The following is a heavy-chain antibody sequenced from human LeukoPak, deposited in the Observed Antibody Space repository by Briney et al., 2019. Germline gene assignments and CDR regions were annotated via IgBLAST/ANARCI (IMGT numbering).Heavy chain of an antibody. V-gene: IGHV4-59*08. J-gene: IGHJ4*02. CDR3: ARHRGLIAAAEAFDY. CDR2: IYYSGST. D-gene: IGHD6-13*01. CDR1: GGSIRSYY. Sequence: SETLSLTCTVSGGSIRSYYWSWIRQPPGKGLEWIGYIYYSGSTNYNPSLKSRVTISVHTSKNQFSLKLSSVTAADTAVYYCARHRGLIAAAEAFDYWGQGTLVTVSS.